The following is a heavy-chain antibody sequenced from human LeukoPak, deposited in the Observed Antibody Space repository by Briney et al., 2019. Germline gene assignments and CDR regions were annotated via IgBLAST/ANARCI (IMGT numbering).Heavy chain of an antibody. D-gene: IGHD3-10*01. CDR3: ARDTVVRGVNTHDAFDI. CDR1: GYTFTSYG. CDR2: ISAYNGNT. Sequence: GASVKVSCKASGYTFTSYGISWVRQAPGQGLEWMGWISAYNGNTNYAQKLQGRVTMTTDTSTSTAYMELRSLRSDDTAVYHCARDTVVRGVNTHDAFDIWGQGTMVTVSS. J-gene: IGHJ3*02. V-gene: IGHV1-18*01.